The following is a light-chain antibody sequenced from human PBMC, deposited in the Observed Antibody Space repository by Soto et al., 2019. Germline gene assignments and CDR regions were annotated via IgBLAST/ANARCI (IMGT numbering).Light chain of an antibody. CDR3: QSYDSSLSGYV. CDR2: GNN. CDR1: SSNIGAGYD. J-gene: IGLJ1*01. Sequence: QAVVTQPPSVSGAPGQRVTISCTGSSSNIGAGYDVHWYQQLPGTAPKVLIFGNNNRPSGVPDRLSASKSGTSASLAITGLQAEDEADYYCQSYDSSLSGYVFGTGTKLTVL. V-gene: IGLV1-40*01.